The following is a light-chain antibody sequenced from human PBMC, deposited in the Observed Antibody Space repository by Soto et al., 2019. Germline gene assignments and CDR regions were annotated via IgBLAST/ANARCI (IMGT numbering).Light chain of an antibody. J-gene: IGKJ1*01. CDR2: TAS. CDR3: QQYHDWPLT. CDR1: QDIGSW. Sequence: DIQVTQSPSSVASAVGDRVTIACRAVQDIGSWLTWYQHKPGKAPKLLISTASSLQSGVPSRFSGSGSGTEFTLTISSLQSEDFAIYYCQQYHDWPLTFGQGTKVDIK. V-gene: IGKV1-12*01.